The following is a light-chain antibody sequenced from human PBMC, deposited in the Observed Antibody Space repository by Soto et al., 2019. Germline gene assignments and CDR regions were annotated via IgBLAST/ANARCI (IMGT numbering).Light chain of an antibody. CDR1: SSNIGNNY. Sequence: QSVLTQPPSVSAAPGQKVTISCSGSSSNIGNNYVSWYQHLPGTAPKLLIYDNNKRPSGIPDRFSGSKSGTSATLGITGLQTGDEADYYCGTWDSSLNCVVFGGGTKLTVL. J-gene: IGLJ2*01. V-gene: IGLV1-51*01. CDR3: GTWDSSLNCVV. CDR2: DNN.